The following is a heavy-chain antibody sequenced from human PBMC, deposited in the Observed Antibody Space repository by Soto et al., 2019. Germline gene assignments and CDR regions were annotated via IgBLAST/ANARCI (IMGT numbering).Heavy chain of an antibody. CDR2: IFHSGST. CDR1: GGSIRSNNW. CDR3: ARVYSGSYSDY. V-gene: IGHV4-4*02. D-gene: IGHD1-26*01. Sequence: SETLSLTCAVSGGSIRSNNWWSWVRQPPGKGLEWIGEIFHSGSTNYNPSLKTRVTISVDKSKNQFSLKLSSVTAADTAVYYCARVYSGSYSDYWGQGTLVTFSS. J-gene: IGHJ4*02.